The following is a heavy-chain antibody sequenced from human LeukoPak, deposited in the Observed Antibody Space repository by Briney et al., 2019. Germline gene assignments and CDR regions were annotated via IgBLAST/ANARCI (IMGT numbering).Heavy chain of an antibody. D-gene: IGHD6-13*01. V-gene: IGHV3-23*01. CDR1: GFTFSSYA. CDR2: ISGSGGST. CDR3: AKAQQLVPGPEANFDY. J-gene: IGHJ4*02. Sequence: GGSLRLSCAASGFTFSSYAMSWVRQAPGKGLEWVSAISGSGGSTYYADSVKGRFTISRDNSKNTLYLQMNSLGAEDTAVYYCAKAQQLVPGPEANFDYWGQGTLVTVSS.